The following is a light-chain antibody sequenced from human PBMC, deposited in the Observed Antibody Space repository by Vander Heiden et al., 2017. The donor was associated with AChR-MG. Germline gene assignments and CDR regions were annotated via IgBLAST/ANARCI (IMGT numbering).Light chain of an antibody. CDR3: QQRSNWPPT. J-gene: IGKJ4*01. CDR2: DAS. Sequence: EIVLTQSPGTLSLSPGERATLSCRASQSVSRFLAWYQQKPVQAPRLLIYDASSRATGIPGRFSGSGSGTDFTLTISSLDPEDFAVYYCQQRSNWPPTFGGGTKVDFK. CDR1: QSVSRF. V-gene: IGKV3-11*01.